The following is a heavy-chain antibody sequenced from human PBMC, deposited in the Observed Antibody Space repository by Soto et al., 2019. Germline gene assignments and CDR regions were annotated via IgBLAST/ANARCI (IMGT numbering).Heavy chain of an antibody. J-gene: IGHJ4*02. CDR1: GDSISTFY. Sequence: ETLSITCTVSGDSISTFYWGWMRQSPGKELEWIGYVYYTGSTNYNPSLKSRVTISVDRSKNQFSLKLTSANAADTAVYYCARGRTVRNYADDSSDYFYFFDYWGQGTQVTVSS. D-gene: IGHD3-22*01. CDR3: ARGRTVRNYADDSSDYFYFFDY. V-gene: IGHV4-59*01. CDR2: VYYTGST.